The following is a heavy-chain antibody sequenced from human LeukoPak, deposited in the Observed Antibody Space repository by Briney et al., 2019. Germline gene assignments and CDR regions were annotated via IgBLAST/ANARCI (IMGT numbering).Heavy chain of an antibody. CDR2: IESKTDGGTT. Sequence: GGSLRLSCAASGFTFSNAWMSWVRQAPGKGLEWVGRIESKTDGGTTDYAAPVKGRFTISRDDSKNTLYLQMNSLKTEDTAVYTTDVATVNDYWGQGTLVTVSS. V-gene: IGHV3-15*04. CDR1: GFTFSNAW. CDR3: DVATVNDY. D-gene: IGHD5-12*01. J-gene: IGHJ4*02.